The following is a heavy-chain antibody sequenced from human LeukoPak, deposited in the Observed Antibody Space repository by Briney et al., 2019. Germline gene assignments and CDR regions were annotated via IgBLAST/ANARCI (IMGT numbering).Heavy chain of an antibody. CDR3: AKDPGPGGSGNY. V-gene: IGHV3-23*01. J-gene: IGHJ4*02. D-gene: IGHD3-10*01. Sequence: GGSLRLSCAASGFTFSSYAMSWVRQAPGKGLEWVSAISGSGGSTYYADSVKGRFTISRDNSKNTLYLQMNSLRAEDAAVYYCAKDPGPGGSGNYWGQGTLVTVSS. CDR2: ISGSGGST. CDR1: GFTFSSYA.